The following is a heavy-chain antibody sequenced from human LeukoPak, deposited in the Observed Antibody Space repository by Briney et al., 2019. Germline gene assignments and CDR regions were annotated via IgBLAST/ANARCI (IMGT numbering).Heavy chain of an antibody. V-gene: IGHV4-34*01. CDR2: INHSGST. D-gene: IGHD3-3*01. Sequence: PSETLSLTCAVYGGSFSGYYWSWIRQPPGKGLEWIGEINHSGSTNYNPSLKSRVTISVDTSKNQFSLKLSSVTAADTAVYYCARRRTDFWSPSNWFDPWGQGTLVTVSS. J-gene: IGHJ5*02. CDR1: GGSFSGYY. CDR3: ARRRTDFWSPSNWFDP.